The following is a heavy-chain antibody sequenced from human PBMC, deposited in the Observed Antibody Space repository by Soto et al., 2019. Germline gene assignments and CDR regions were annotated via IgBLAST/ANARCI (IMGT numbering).Heavy chain of an antibody. J-gene: IGHJ6*02. CDR3: ARESITRYCSSTSCPLDYYYGMDV. CDR1: VYTFSIYG. CDR2: ISPYSGGT. V-gene: IGHV1-2*04. D-gene: IGHD2-2*01. Sequence: ASLNGSCKTAVYTFSIYGISWVRHAPGQGLEWMGCISPYSGGTNYAQKFQGWVNMTRDTSISTAYMEVSRLRSDDTAVYYCARESITRYCSSTSCPLDYYYGMDVWGQGTTVTVSS.